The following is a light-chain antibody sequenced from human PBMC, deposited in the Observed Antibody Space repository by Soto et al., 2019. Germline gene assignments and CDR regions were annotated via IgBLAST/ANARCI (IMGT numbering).Light chain of an antibody. J-gene: IGKJ2*01. CDR1: RRISSSY. CDR3: QQYGNSPYT. Sequence: EVVLTQSPGTLSLSPGERATLFCRTSRRISSSYLAWYQQKPGQAPRLLIYGASHRPSGIPDRFSGSGSGTDFTLTITRLEPEDFAVYSCQQYGNSPYTFGQWTKLEIK. CDR2: GAS. V-gene: IGKV3-20*01.